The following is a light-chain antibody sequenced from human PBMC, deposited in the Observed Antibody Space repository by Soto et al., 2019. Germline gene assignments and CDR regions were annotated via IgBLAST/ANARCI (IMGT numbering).Light chain of an antibody. CDR2: GAS. CDR3: QQYHNWSIA. CDR1: QSINSN. V-gene: IGKV3-15*01. Sequence: EIVMTQSPVTLSVSPGERATLSCRASQSINSNLAWYQQKPGQAPRLLIYGASTRATGIPARFSGSGSGTEFTLTISSLQSEDFAVYYCQQYHNWSIAFGQGTRLEIK. J-gene: IGKJ5*01.